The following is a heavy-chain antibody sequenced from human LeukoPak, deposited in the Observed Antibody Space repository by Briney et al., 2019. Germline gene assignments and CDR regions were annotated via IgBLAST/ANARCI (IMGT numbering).Heavy chain of an antibody. J-gene: IGHJ4*02. CDR1: GFTVSSNY. Sequence: PGGSLRLSCAASGFTVSSNYMSWVRQAPGKGLEWVSVIYSGGSTYYADPVKGRFTISRDNSKNTLYLRMNSLRDEDTAVYYCARDFRYSYASDYWGQGTLVTVSS. D-gene: IGHD5-18*01. CDR3: ARDFRYSYASDY. V-gene: IGHV3-53*01. CDR2: IYSGGST.